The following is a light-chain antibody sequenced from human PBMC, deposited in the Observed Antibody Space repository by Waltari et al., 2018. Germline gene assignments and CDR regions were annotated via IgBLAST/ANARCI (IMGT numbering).Light chain of an antibody. J-gene: IGKJ4*01. CDR1: QSISSW. V-gene: IGKV1-5*03. CDR2: KAS. CDR3: QQYNSYLLT. Sequence: DNQMTQSPSPLSASAGDRVTITCRASQSISSWLAWYQQKPGKAPKLLIYKASSLESGGPSRFSGSGSGTEFTLTISSLQPDDFATYYCQQYNSYLLTFGGGTKVEI.